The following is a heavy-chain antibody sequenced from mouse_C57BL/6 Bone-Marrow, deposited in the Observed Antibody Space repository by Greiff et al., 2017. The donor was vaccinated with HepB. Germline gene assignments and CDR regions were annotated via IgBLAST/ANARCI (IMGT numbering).Heavy chain of an antibody. D-gene: IGHD1-1*01. CDR3: ARDDYGSFYAMDY. Sequence: EVKLVESGGGLVKPGGSLKLSCAASGFTFSSYAMSWVRQTPEKRLEWVATISDGGSYTYYPDNVKGRFTISRDNAKNNLYLQMSHLKSEDTAMYYCARDDYGSFYAMDYWGQGTSVTVSS. CDR1: GFTFSSYA. V-gene: IGHV5-4*01. CDR2: ISDGGSYT. J-gene: IGHJ4*01.